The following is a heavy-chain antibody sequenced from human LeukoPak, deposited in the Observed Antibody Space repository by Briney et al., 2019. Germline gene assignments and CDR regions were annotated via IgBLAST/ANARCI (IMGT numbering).Heavy chain of an antibody. V-gene: IGHV3-74*01. D-gene: IGHD2-2*01. CDR2: ITNDGSST. CDR1: GFTFSTYW. CDR3: ARGLVPADYYFDY. J-gene: IGHJ4*02. Sequence: PGGSLRLSCAASGFTFSTYWMHWVRQAPGKGLEWVSRITNDGSSTSYAGSVKGRFTISRDNAKNTLYLQMNSLRAEDTAVYYCARGLVPADYYFDYWGQGTLVTVPS.